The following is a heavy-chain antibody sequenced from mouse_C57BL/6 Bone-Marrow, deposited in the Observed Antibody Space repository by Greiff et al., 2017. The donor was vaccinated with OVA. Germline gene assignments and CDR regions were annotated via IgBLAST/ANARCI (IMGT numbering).Heavy chain of an antibody. Sequence: QVTLKVSGPGILQPSQTLSLTCSFSGFSLSTFGMGVGWIRPPSGKGLMWLVHTWWDDANYYNPALASLLTISNDTSKNQVFLKIANVDTADTATYCCARILQLFFAYWGQGTLVTVSA. CDR3: ARILQLFFAY. CDR2: TWWDDAN. CDR1: GFSLSTFGMG. J-gene: IGHJ3*01. V-gene: IGHV8-8*01. D-gene: IGHD4-1*02.